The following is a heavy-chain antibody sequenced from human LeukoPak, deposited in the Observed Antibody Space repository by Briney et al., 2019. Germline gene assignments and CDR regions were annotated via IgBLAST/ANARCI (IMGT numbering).Heavy chain of an antibody. J-gene: IGHJ5*02. CDR1: GFTVGSNY. CDR3: AKPVVAATNWFDP. D-gene: IGHD2-15*01. V-gene: IGHV3-66*04. CDR2: MYSSGTT. Sequence: PGGSLKLSCAASGFTVGSNYMSWVRQAPGRGLEWVSVMYSSGTTHYADSVKGRFTISRDNSKNMLYLQMNSLRAEDTAVYYCAKPVVAATNWFDPWGQGTLVTVSS.